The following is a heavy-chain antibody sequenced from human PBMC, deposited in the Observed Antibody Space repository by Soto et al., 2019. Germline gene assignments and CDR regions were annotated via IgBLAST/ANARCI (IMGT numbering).Heavy chain of an antibody. J-gene: IGHJ2*01. CDR3: VTSTVEYSSSSWYFDL. Sequence: GGSLRLSCAASGFTFDDYAMHWVRQAPGKGLEWVSGISWNSGSIGYADSVKGRFTISRDNAKNSLYLQMNSLRAEDTALYYCVTSTVEYSSSSWYFDLWGRGTLVTVSS. V-gene: IGHV3-9*01. D-gene: IGHD6-6*01. CDR1: GFTFDDYA. CDR2: ISWNSGSI.